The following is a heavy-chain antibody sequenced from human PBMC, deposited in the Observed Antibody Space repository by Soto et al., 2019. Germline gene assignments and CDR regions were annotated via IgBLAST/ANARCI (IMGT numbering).Heavy chain of an antibody. CDR2: ISYDGSNK. J-gene: IGHJ4*02. CDR3: VGGRYFGDY. Sequence: QVQLVESGGGVVQPGRSLRLSCAASGFTFSNYGMQWVRQAPGKGLEWVTVISYDGSNKYYADSVKGRFTISRDNSKNTVYLHLSSLRPEDTAVYYCVGGRYFGDYWGQGALVTVSS. CDR1: GFTFSNYG. D-gene: IGHD2-21*02. V-gene: IGHV3-30*03.